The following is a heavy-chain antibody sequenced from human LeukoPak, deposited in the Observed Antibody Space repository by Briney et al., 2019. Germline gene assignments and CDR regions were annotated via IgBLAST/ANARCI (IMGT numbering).Heavy chain of an antibody. D-gene: IGHD5-18*01. CDR1: GGSISSYY. V-gene: IGHV4-59*01. CDR3: ARGGYSYGYWSFDY. Sequence: SETLSLTCTVSGGSISSYYWSWIRQPPGKGLEWIGYIYYSGSTNYNPSLTSRVTISVDTSKNQFSLKLSSVTAADTAVYYCARGGYSYGYWSFDYWGQGTLVTVSS. CDR2: IYYSGST. J-gene: IGHJ4*02.